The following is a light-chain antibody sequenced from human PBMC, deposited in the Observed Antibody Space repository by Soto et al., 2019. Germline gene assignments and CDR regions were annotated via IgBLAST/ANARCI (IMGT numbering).Light chain of an antibody. CDR2: KAS. CDR3: QQPQRFSIT. Sequence: DIKMTQSPATLSASVGDRVTITCRASNNITRRLAWYQQKPGQAPNLLIYKASSLASGVPSRFSGSGSGTEFTLTSNGLQAVDVATYYRQQPQRFSITFGQGTRLDIK. J-gene: IGKJ5*01. CDR1: NNITRR. V-gene: IGKV1-5*03.